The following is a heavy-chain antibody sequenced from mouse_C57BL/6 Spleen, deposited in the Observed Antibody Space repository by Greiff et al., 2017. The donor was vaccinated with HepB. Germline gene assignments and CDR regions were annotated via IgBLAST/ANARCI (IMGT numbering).Heavy chain of an antibody. D-gene: IGHD1-1*01. V-gene: IGHV1-80*01. CDR2: IYPGDGDT. CDR3: ATHGFITTVVEDYAMDY. CDR1: GYAFSSYW. J-gene: IGHJ4*01. Sequence: QVQLQQSGAELVKPGASVKISCKASGYAFSSYWMNWVKQRPGKGLEWIGQIYPGDGDTNYNGKFKGKATLTADKSSSTAYMQLSSLTSEDSAVYFCATHGFITTVVEDYAMDYLGQGTSVTVSS.